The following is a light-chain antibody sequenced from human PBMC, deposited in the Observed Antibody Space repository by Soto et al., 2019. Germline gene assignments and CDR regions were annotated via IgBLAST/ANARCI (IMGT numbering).Light chain of an antibody. V-gene: IGKV3-15*01. CDR1: QSVSNK. CDR3: QQYGSSPLT. Sequence: EMVMTQSPAILSVSPGESATLSCRASQSVSNKLAWYQQKPGQAPRLVIYGASTRATGIPARFSGSGSGTDFTLTISRLESEDFAVYHCQQYGSSPLTFGGGTKVDIK. CDR2: GAS. J-gene: IGKJ4*01.